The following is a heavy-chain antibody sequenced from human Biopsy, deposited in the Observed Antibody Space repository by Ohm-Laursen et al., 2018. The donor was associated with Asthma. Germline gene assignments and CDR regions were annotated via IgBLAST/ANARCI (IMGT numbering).Heavy chain of an antibody. CDR2: IYSGGTS. V-gene: IGHV3-53*01. CDR3: ARGDSSGWSHYYFDY. D-gene: IGHD6-19*01. Sequence: SLRLSCAASGFTVSRDHMFWVRQAPGKGLEWVSVIYSGGTSDTADSVRGQFTISRDFYKNTLYLQMDSLRAEDTAVYYCARGDSSGWSHYYFDYWGQGTLVTVSS. CDR1: GFTVSRDH. J-gene: IGHJ4*02.